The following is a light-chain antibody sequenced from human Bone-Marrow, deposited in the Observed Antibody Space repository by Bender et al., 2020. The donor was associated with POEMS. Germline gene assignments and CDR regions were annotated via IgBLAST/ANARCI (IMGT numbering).Light chain of an antibody. Sequence: QSALTQPASVSGSPGQSISISCTGTTSDVGSYNLVSWYQQHPGKAPKLMIYEDNKRPSGISRRFSASKSGSTASLTISGLQVEGEADYYCSSYAGVSTWMFGGGTELTDL. CDR3: SSYAGVSTWM. J-gene: IGLJ3*02. V-gene: IGLV2-23*01. CDR2: EDN. CDR1: TSDVGSYNL.